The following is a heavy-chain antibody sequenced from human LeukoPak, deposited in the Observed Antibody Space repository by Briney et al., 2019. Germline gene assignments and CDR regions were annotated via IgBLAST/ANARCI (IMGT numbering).Heavy chain of an antibody. CDR2: ISSSSSYI. D-gene: IGHD1-7*01. CDR1: GFTFSSYS. CDR3: AREVLTGTTSFDY. Sequence: GGSLRPSCAASGFTFSSYSMNWVRQAPGKGLEWVSSISSSSSYIYYADSVKGRFTISRDNAKNSLYLQMNSLRAEDTAVYYCAREVLTGTTSFDYWGQGTLVTVSS. V-gene: IGHV3-21*01. J-gene: IGHJ4*02.